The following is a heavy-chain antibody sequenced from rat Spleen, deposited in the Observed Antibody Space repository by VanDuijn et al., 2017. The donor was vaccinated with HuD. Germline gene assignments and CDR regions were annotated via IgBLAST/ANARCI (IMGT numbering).Heavy chain of an antibody. CDR2: ISYDGSST. CDR1: GFTFSDYN. J-gene: IGHJ2*01. CDR3: ATAGSRVSRFAY. V-gene: IGHV5-7*01. Sequence: EVQLVESGGGLVQPGRSLKLSCAASGFTFSDYNMAWVRQAPKKGLEWVATISYDGSSTYYRDSVKGRFTISRDNEKSTLYLQMDSLRSEDTATYYCATAGSRVSRFAYWGQGVMVTVSS. D-gene: IGHD1-4*01.